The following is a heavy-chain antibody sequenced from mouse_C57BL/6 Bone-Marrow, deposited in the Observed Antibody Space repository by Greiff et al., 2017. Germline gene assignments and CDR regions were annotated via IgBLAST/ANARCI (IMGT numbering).Heavy chain of an antibody. J-gene: IGHJ3*01. CDR2: IDPSDSYT. CDR1: GYTFTSYW. D-gene: IGHD1-1*01. Sequence: VQLQQPGAELVMPGASVKLSCKASGYTFTSYWMHWVKQRPGQGLEWIGEIDPSDSYTNYNQKFKGKSTLTVDKSSRAAYMQLSSLTSEDSAVYYCARGYGSTFFCYWGQGTLVTVSA. V-gene: IGHV1-69*01. CDR3: ARGYGSTFFCY.